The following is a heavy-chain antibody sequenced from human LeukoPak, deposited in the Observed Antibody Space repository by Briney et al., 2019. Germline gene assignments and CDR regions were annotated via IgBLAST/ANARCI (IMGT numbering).Heavy chain of an antibody. CDR1: GYTFTGYY. Sequence: ASVKVSFKASGYTFTGYYMHWVRQAPGQGLEWMGWINPNSGGTNYAQKFQGRVTMTRDTSISTAYMELSRLRSDDTAVYYCARGFSSSWRAFDYWGQGTLVTVSS. J-gene: IGHJ4*02. D-gene: IGHD6-6*01. V-gene: IGHV1-2*02. CDR2: INPNSGGT. CDR3: ARGFSSSWRAFDY.